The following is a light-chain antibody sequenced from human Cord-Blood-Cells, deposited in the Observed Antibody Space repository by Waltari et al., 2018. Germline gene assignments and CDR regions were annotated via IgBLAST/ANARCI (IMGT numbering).Light chain of an antibody. Sequence: QSALTQPASVSGSPGQSITISCTGTSSDVGGYNYVSWYQQHPGKAPKLMIYDVSNRPSGVSKRFSGSKSGNMASLTISGLQAEDEADYSCSSYTSSSTWVFGGGTKLTVL. CDR3: SSYTSSSTWV. CDR2: DVS. V-gene: IGLV2-14*03. J-gene: IGLJ3*02. CDR1: SSDVGGYNY.